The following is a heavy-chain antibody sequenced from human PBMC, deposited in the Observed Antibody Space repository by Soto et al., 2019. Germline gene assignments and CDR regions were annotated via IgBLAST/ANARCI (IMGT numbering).Heavy chain of an antibody. CDR1: GFTFSTYV. CDR3: VKGGWLDF. D-gene: IGHD6-19*01. CDR2: ISSGGDTT. J-gene: IGHJ4*02. V-gene: IGHV3-23*01. Sequence: EVQLLESGGGLVQPGGSLRLSCAASGFTFSTYVMSWVRQAPGKGLEWVSAISSGGDTTYYADSVKGRFSISRDNSKNALYLQMNSQRAEDTALYYCVKGGWLDFWGQGTLVTVSS.